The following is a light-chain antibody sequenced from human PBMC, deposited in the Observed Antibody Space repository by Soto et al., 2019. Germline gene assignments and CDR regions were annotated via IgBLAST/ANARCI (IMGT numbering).Light chain of an antibody. J-gene: IGKJ1*01. CDR3: QKDNSATWT. CDR2: AAS. V-gene: IGKV1-27*01. Sequence: DIQMTQSPSSLSASVGDRVTITCRASQGISNSLAWYQQKPWKVPKLMIYAASTLQSEVPSRFSGRGSGTDFTLTISSRQPEDVATYYCQKDNSATWTFGQGTKLEIK. CDR1: QGISNS.